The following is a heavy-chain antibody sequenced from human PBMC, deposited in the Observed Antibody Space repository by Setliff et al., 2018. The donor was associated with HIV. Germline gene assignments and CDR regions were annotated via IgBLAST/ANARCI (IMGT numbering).Heavy chain of an antibody. CDR3: ARKDGVGYCDSNSCYGIGPIDF. CDR1: GYSFTGYY. V-gene: IGHV1-2*06. Sequence: ASVKVSCKASGYSFTGYYVNWVRQAPGQGLEWMGRINPKSGATNLAQKFQGRVTLTRDTSVTTVYMEMTSLRSDDTAVYYCARKDGVGYCDSNSCYGIGPIDFWGQGSLVTVSS. D-gene: IGHD2-2*01. CDR2: INPKSGAT. J-gene: IGHJ4*02.